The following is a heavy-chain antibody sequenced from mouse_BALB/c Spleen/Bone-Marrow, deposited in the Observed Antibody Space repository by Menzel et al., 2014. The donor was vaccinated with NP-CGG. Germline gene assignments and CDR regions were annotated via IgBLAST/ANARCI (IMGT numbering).Heavy chain of an antibody. CDR3: ASYRGAY. CDR2: INPSNGRT. CDR1: GYTFTSYW. Sequence: QVQLQQPGAELVKPGASVKLSCKASGYTFTSYWMHWVKQRPGQGLEWIGEINPSNGRTNYNEKFKIKATLTVDKSSSIAYMQLSSLTSEDSAVYYCASYRGAYWGQGTLVTVSA. V-gene: IGHV1S81*02. J-gene: IGHJ3*01. D-gene: IGHD2-12*01.